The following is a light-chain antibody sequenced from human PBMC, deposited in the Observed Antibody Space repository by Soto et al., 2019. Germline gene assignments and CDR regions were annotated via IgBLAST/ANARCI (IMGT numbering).Light chain of an antibody. CDR1: PDISDY. V-gene: IGKV1-9*01. CDR2: AAS. CDR3: QQYNSYWT. J-gene: IGKJ1*01. Sequence: DIQLTQSPSFLSASVGDSVTITCRASPDISDYLAWYQQRPGKAPKLLIYAASTLQSGVPSRFSGSGSGTEFTLTISRLHPEDFATYYCQQYNSYWTFGQGTKVDIK.